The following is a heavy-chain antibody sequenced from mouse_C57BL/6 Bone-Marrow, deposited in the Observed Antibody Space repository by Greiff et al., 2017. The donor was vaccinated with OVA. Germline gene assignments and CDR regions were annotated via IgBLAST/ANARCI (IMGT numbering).Heavy chain of an antibody. Sequence: DVKLQESGPELVKPGASVKMSCKASGYTFTDYNMHWVKQSHGKSLEWIGYINPNNGGTSYNQKFKGKATLTVNKSSSTAYMELRSLTSEDSAVYYCARNYYTGFDYWGQGTTLTVSS. J-gene: IGHJ2*01. V-gene: IGHV1-22*01. D-gene: IGHD1-1*01. CDR2: INPNNGGT. CDR1: GYTFTDYN. CDR3: ARNYYTGFDY.